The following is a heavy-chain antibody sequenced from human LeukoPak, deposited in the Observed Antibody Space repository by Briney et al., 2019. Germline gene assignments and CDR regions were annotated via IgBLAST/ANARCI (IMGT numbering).Heavy chain of an antibody. CDR3: ARQRGYCSGGSCYGMFDY. CDR2: IYYSGSI. V-gene: IGHV4-39*01. J-gene: IGHJ4*02. CDR1: GGSISSSNYY. Sequence: SETLSLTCTVSGGSISSSNYYWGWTCRPPGKGLEWIGSIYYSGSIYYNPSLKSRVTISVDTSKNQFSLKLTSVTAADTAVYYCARQRGYCSGGSCYGMFDYWGQRTLATVSS. D-gene: IGHD2-15*01.